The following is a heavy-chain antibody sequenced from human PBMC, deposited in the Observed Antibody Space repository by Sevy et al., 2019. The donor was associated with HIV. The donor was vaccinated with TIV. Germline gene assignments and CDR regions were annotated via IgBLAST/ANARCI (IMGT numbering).Heavy chain of an antibody. CDR3: VKGMDSAGKYVNFDI. CDR1: GFMFDAYA. J-gene: IGHJ4*02. V-gene: IGHV3-9*01. D-gene: IGHD3-9*01. CDR2: ISWNGENM. Sequence: GGSLRLSCAVSGFMFDAYAMHWVRQSPGKGLEWVSSISWNGENMGYADFVKGRFTISRDNAKKSLYLQMNGLRVEDTSLFYCVKGMDSAGKYVNFDIWGQGTLVTVSS.